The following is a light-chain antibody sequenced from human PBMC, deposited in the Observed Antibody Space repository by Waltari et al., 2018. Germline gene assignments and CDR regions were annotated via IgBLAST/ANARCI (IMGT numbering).Light chain of an antibody. V-gene: IGLV2-18*02. CDR2: EVS. J-gene: IGLJ2*01. Sequence: QSALTQPPSVCGSPGQSVTLSCSGTSSAVGTYNRVSWYQPPPGTAPNLIIFEVSSRPSGVPDRFSGSKSGSTASLTISGLQAEDEGDYYCSSYTPSATLLFGGGTKLTVL. CDR3: SSYTPSATLL. CDR1: SSAVGTYNR.